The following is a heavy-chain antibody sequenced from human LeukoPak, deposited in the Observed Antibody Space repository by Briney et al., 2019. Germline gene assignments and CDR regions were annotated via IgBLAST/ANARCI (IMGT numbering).Heavy chain of an antibody. J-gene: IGHJ4*02. CDR2: INHSGST. V-gene: IGHV4-34*01. CDR3: ARGSTVTIKSNSLDY. D-gene: IGHD4-17*01. CDR1: GGSFNDYY. Sequence: PSETLSLTCAVYGGSFNDYYWNWIRQPPGKGLEWIGEINHSGSTNYNPSLKSRVTISVDTSKNQFPLKLSSVTAADTAVYYCARGSTVTIKSNSLDYWGQGTLVTVSS.